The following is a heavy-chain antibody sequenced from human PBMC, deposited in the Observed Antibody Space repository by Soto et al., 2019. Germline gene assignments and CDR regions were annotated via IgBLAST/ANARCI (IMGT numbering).Heavy chain of an antibody. V-gene: IGHV1-69*01. CDR2: FIPMFNRP. Sequence: QVQLVQSGAEVKKPRSSVKVSCKASGGTFSSYAISWVRQAPGQGLEWMGGFIPMFNRPHSARKFQGRVTITADESTSTAYMDLSSLRSEDTAVYYCARGQFHHVTNYYYALAVWGQGTTVTVSS. CDR1: GGTFSSYA. CDR3: ARGQFHHVTNYYYALAV. D-gene: IGHD2-21*02. J-gene: IGHJ6*02.